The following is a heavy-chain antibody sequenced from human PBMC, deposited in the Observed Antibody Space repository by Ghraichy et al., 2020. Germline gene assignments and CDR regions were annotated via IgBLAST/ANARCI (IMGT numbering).Heavy chain of an antibody. V-gene: IGHV3-23*01. CDR2: IRGRDATT. D-gene: IGHD5-24*01. Sequence: WGSLRLSCAASGFNFFNYAVNWVRQAPGKGLEWVATIRGRDATTEYAESVKGRFTISRDNSKNTLSLQMNSLGVEDTALYYCAKDRFDCDNYHCWPAFDNWGQGTLVTVSA. CDR1: GFNFFNYA. CDR3: AKDRFDCDNYHCWPAFDN. J-gene: IGHJ4*02.